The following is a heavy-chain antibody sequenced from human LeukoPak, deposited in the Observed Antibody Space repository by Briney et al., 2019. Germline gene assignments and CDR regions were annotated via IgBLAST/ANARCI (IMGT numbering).Heavy chain of an antibody. CDR2: ISSSGSTI. Sequence: GGSLRLSRAASGFTFSSYAMNWVRQAPGKGLEWVSYISSSGSTIYYADSVKGRFTISRDNAKNSLYLQMNSLRAEDTAVYYCAREFGLRYFDWLLWGAFDIWGQGTMVAVSS. CDR1: GFTFSSYA. J-gene: IGHJ3*02. CDR3: AREFGLRYFDWLLWGAFDI. D-gene: IGHD3-9*01. V-gene: IGHV3-48*03.